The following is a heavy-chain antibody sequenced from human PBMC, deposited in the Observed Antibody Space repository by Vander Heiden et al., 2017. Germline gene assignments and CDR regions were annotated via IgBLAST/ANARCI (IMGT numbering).Heavy chain of an antibody. CDR1: GFTFNSYA. CDR3: AKDLNLWSGYPQLFDY. V-gene: IGHV3-23*01. D-gene: IGHD3-3*01. J-gene: IGHJ4*02. CDR2: ISGSVYNT. Sequence: EVQLLESGGGLVQPGGCLRLYCAASGFTFNSYAMSWVRQAPGKGLEWVSGISGSVYNTYYADSVKGRFTISRDNSKNTLYLQMNSLRAEDTAVYYCAKDLNLWSGYPQLFDYWGQGTLVTVSS.